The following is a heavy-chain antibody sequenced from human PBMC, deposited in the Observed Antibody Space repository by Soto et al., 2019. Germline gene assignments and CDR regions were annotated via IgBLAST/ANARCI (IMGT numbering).Heavy chain of an antibody. J-gene: IGHJ4*02. CDR1: GYTFSGHY. V-gene: IGHV1-2*02. CDR2: INANSGDT. CDR3: ARGGALDGTSPPFNH. D-gene: IGHD6-19*01. Sequence: QVQLVQSGAEVKKPGASVRVSCKASGYTFSGHYMHWIRQAPGQGPEWLGWINANSGDTDRAPKFQDRITMTRDTSISTAYMELSRLRSDDTAVYYCARGGALDGTSPPFNHWGQGTLVIVSS.